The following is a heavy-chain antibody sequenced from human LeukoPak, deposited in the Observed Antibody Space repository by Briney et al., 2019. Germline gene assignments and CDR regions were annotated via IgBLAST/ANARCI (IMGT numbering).Heavy chain of an antibody. CDR3: AKVGSYGYWYFDL. J-gene: IGHJ2*01. CDR1: GFTFSSYA. Sequence: GGSLRLSCAASGFTFSSYAMSWVRQAPGKGLEWVSAISGSGGSTCYADSVKGRFTISRDNSKNTLYLQMNSLRAEDTAVYYCAKVGSYGYWYFDLWGRGTLVTVSS. CDR2: ISGSGGST. D-gene: IGHD1-26*01. V-gene: IGHV3-23*01.